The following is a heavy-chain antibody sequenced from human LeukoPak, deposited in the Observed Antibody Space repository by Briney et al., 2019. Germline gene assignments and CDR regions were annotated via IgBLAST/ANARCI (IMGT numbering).Heavy chain of an antibody. CDR1: GGTFSSYT. CDR2: IIPILGIA. CDR3: ARDAYCSGGSCYNDY. V-gene: IGHV1-69*04. D-gene: IGHD2-15*01. J-gene: IGHJ4*02. Sequence: EASVNVSCKASGGTFSSYTISWVRQAPGQGLEWMGRIIPILGIANYAQKFQGRVTITADKSTSTAYMELSSLRSEDTAVYYCARDAYCSGGSCYNDYWGQGTLVTVSS.